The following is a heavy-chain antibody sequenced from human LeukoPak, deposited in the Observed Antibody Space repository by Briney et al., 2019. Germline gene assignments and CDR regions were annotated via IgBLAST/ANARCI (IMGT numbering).Heavy chain of an antibody. J-gene: IGHJ6*03. CDR2: INPNSGGT. V-gene: IGHV1-2*02. CDR3: ARGDYEDYYYMDV. CDR1: GYTFTGYY. D-gene: IGHD4-17*01. Sequence: ASVKVSCKASGYTFTGYYMHWVRQAPGQGLEWMGWINPNSGGTNYAQKFQGRVTMTGDTSISTAYMELSRLRSDDTAVYYCARGDYEDYYYMDVWGKGTTVTVSS.